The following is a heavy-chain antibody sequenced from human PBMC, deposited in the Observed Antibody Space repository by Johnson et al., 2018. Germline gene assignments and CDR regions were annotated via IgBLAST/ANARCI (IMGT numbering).Heavy chain of an antibody. D-gene: IGHD2-2*02. CDR3: GYCSSTSCYTNYYGMDV. CDR1: GGTFSSYA. Sequence: QVQLVQSGAEVKKXGSSVKVSCKASGGTFSSYAISWVRQAPGQGLEWMGWIIPIFGTANYAQKFQGRGTITADESTSTADMELSSLRSEDTAVYYCGYCSSTSCYTNYYGMDVWGQGTTVTVSS. CDR2: IIPIFGTA. V-gene: IGHV1-69*12. J-gene: IGHJ6*02.